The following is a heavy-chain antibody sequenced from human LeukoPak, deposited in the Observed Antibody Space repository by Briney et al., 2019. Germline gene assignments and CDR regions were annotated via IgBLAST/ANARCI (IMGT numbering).Heavy chain of an antibody. CDR1: GLTFSSYG. J-gene: IGHJ4*02. CDR3: ARVAVREFQFDY. D-gene: IGHD3-10*01. V-gene: IGHV3-30*03. Sequence: GGSLRLSCAASGLTFSSYGMHWVRQAPGKGLEGVAVISYDGTNKYYADSVKGRFTISRDNSKNTLYLQMNSLRAEDTAVYYCARVAVREFQFDYWGQGTLVTVSS. CDR2: ISYDGTNK.